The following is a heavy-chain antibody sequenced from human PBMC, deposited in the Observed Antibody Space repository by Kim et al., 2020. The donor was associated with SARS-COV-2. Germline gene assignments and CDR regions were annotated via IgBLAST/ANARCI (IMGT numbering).Heavy chain of an antibody. CDR3: VGGSSWYRNVEY. D-gene: IGHD6-13*01. Sequence: SETLSLTCGVYGGSISGYYCSWIRQPPGKGLEWIGEINHGGSTNYNPSLESRVTISVDTSKIQFSLKLSSVTAADTAVYYCVGGSSWYRNVEYWGQGTLVTVSS. CDR2: INHGGST. V-gene: IGHV4-34*01. CDR1: GGSISGYY. J-gene: IGHJ4*02.